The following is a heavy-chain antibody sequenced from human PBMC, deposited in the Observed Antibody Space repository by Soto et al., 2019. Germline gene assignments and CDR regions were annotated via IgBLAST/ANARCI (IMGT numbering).Heavy chain of an antibody. CDR2: IYYSGST. V-gene: IGHV4-59*01. J-gene: IGHJ4*02. CDR1: GGSISSYY. D-gene: IGHD3-10*01. CDR3: ARVSRFSMVTYFDY. Sequence: SETLSLTCAVSGGSISSYYWSWIRQPPGKGLEWIGYIYYSGSTNYNPSLKSRVTISVDTSKNQFSLKLSSVTAADTAVYYCARVSRFSMVTYFDYWGQGTLVTVSS.